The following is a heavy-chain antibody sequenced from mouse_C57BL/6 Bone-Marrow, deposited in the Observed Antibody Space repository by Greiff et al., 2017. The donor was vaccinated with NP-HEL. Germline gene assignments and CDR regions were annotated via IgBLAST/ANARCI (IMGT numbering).Heavy chain of an antibody. CDR3: ARGMVTTGPFAY. CDR1: GYTFTSYW. Sequence: QVQLQQPGAELVRPGTSVKLSCKASGYTFTSYWMHWVKQRPGQGLEWIGVIDPSDSYTNYNQKFKGKATLTVDTSSSTAYMQLSSLTSEDSAVYSCARGMVTTGPFAYWGQGTTLTVSS. CDR2: IDPSDSYT. V-gene: IGHV1-59*01. D-gene: IGHD2-2*01. J-gene: IGHJ2*01.